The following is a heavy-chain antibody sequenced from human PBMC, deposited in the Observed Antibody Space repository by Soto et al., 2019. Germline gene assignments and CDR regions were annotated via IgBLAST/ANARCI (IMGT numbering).Heavy chain of an antibody. D-gene: IGHD6-19*01. CDR3: ARVVAVASTAQDYYYGMDV. V-gene: IGHV3-30-3*01. CDR2: ISYDGSNK. Sequence: GGSLRLSCAASGFTFISYAMHWVLQAPGKGLEWVAVISYDGSNKYYADSVKGRFTISRDNSKNTLYLQMNSLRAEDTAVYYCARVVAVASTAQDYYYGMDVWGQGTTVTVSS. CDR1: GFTFISYA. J-gene: IGHJ6*02.